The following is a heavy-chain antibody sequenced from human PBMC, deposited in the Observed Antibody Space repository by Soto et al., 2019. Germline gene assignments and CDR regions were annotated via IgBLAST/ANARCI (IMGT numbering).Heavy chain of an antibody. CDR3: HIYGS. Sequence: EVQLVESGGGLIQPGGSLRLSCAASGLTVSNKYMSWVRQAPGKGLEWVSVIDVDGTTKYADSVKGRFTISRDNSKNTLYLQVNSVRAEDTAMYYCHIYGSWGQGTLVTVSS. D-gene: IGHD2-2*02. J-gene: IGHJ5*02. CDR2: IDVDGTT. V-gene: IGHV3-53*01. CDR1: GLTVSNKY.